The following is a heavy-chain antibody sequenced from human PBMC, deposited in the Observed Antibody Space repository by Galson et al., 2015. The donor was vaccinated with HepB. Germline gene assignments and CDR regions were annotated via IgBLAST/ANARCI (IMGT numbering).Heavy chain of an antibody. J-gene: IGHJ3*02. CDR2: ISSRSSYI. D-gene: IGHD3-10*01. V-gene: IGHV3-21*01. Sequence: SLRLSCAASGFTFSSYSMNWVRQAPGKGLEWVSSISSRSSYIYYADSVKGRFTISRDNAKNSLYLQMNSLRAEDTAVYSCARDQRLLWFGELLTSTSGAFDIWGQGTMVTVSS. CDR1: GFTFSSYS. CDR3: ARDQRLLWFGELLTSTSGAFDI.